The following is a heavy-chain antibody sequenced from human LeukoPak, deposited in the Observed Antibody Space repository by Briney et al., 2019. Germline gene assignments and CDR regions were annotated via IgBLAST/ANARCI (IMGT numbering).Heavy chain of an antibody. CDR1: GGSFSGYY. CDR3: ARGRRQWLTSSLLDY. CDR2: INHSGST. V-gene: IGHV4-34*01. Sequence: PSETLSLTCAVYGGSFSGYYWSWIRQPPGKGLEWIGEINHSGSTNYNPSPKSRVTISVDTSKNQFSLKLSSVTATDTAVYYCARGRRQWLTSSLLDYWGQGTLVTVSS. D-gene: IGHD6-19*01. J-gene: IGHJ4*02.